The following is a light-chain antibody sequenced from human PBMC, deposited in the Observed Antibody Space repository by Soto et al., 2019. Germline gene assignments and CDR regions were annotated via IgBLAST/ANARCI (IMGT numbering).Light chain of an antibody. J-gene: IGLJ2*01. CDR1: SSDVGGYNY. CDR3: CSYTTSSTVV. Sequence: QSVLTQPASVSGSPGQSITISCSGTSSDVGGYNYVSWFQHHPGKAPKLMIYEVSYRPSGVSNRFSGSKSGNTASLTISGLQAEDEADSYCCSYTTSSTVVFGGGTKLTVL. V-gene: IGLV2-14*01. CDR2: EVS.